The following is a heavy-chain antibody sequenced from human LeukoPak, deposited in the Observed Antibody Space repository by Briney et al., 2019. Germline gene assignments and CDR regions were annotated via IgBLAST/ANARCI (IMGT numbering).Heavy chain of an antibody. CDR3: ARVPLPNYDFWSGFTAFDV. V-gene: IGHV4-61*01. D-gene: IGHD3-3*01. J-gene: IGHJ3*01. Sequence: PSETLSLTCTVSGGSISSSSHFWSWIRQPPGKGLEWVGHMSYSGITNYNPSLKSRVTISVDTSKNQFSLKLTSVTAADTAVYYCARVPLPNYDFWSGFTAFDVWGQGTMVTVSS. CDR1: GGSISSSSHF. CDR2: MSYSGIT.